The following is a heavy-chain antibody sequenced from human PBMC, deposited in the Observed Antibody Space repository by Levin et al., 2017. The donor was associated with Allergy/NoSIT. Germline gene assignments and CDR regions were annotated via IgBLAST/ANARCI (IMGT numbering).Heavy chain of an antibody. CDR3: ARLFNGCPGDI. D-gene: IGHD5-24*01. J-gene: IGHJ3*02. Sequence: SETLSLTCTVSGGSISTSTYHWGWIRQPPGKGLEWIGSIYYRGNVYYSPSLESRVTLFVDTSNNHFSLKLRSVTAAATAMYCCARLFNGCPGDIWGQGTMVTVSS. V-gene: IGHV4-39*02. CDR1: GGSISTSTYH. CDR2: IYYRGNV.